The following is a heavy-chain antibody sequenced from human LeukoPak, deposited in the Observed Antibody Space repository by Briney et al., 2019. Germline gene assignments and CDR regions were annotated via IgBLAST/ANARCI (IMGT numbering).Heavy chain of an antibody. CDR1: GFTFNNAW. V-gene: IGHV3-15*01. Sequence: PGGSLRLSCAASGFTFNNAWMNWVRQAPGKGLEWVGRIKSKTDGGTTDYAASVKGRFTISTDDSKKTLYMQMNSLKTEDTAVYYCSRSPIVVEGYFDLWGRGTLVTVSS. D-gene: IGHD2-21*01. J-gene: IGHJ2*01. CDR3: SRSPIVVEGYFDL. CDR2: IKSKTDGGTT.